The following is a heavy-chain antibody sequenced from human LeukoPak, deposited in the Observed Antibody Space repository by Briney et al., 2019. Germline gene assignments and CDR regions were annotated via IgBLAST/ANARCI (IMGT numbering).Heavy chain of an antibody. V-gene: IGHV4-59*01. Sequence: PSETLSLTCTVSGXSISSYYGSWIRQPPGKGLEWIGYIYYSGSTNYNPSLESRVTISVDTSKNQFSLKLSSVTAADTAVYYCASLPYDSSGYLLFDYWGQGTLVTVSS. CDR2: IYYSGST. J-gene: IGHJ4*02. CDR1: GXSISSYY. CDR3: ASLPYDSSGYLLFDY. D-gene: IGHD3-22*01.